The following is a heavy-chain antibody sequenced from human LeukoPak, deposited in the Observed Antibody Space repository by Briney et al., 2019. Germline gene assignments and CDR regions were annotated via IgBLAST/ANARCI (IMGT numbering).Heavy chain of an antibody. CDR1: GFTVSDNY. CDR3: AKGGSSDWSF. V-gene: IGHV3-53*01. CDR2: IYSSGRT. J-gene: IGHJ4*02. D-gene: IGHD6-19*01. Sequence: GGSLRLSCAASGFTVSDNYMSWVRQAPGKGLEWVSIIYSSGRTYYADSVKGRFTISRDNSKNTLYLQMNSLRAEDTAVYYCAKGGSSDWSFGGQGTLVTVSS.